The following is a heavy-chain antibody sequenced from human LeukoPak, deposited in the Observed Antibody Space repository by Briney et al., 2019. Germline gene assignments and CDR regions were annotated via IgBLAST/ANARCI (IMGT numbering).Heavy chain of an antibody. D-gene: IGHD3-22*01. CDR3: ACLFDYYYDSSGDSHSNNYDAFDI. V-gene: IGHV3-30-3*01. CDR2: ISYDGNKK. Sequence: GRSLRLSCTTSGFSFSNYAMHWVRQAPDKGLEWVTVISYDGNKKYYRDSVKGRLTISRDNSKNTLYLQMNSLRAEDTAVYYCACLFDYYYDSSGDSHSNNYDAFDIWGQGTMVTVSS. CDR1: GFSFSNYA. J-gene: IGHJ3*02.